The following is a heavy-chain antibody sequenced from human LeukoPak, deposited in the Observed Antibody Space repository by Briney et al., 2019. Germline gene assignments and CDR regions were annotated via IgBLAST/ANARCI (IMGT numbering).Heavy chain of an antibody. V-gene: IGHV4-38-2*02. CDR2: IYHSGST. D-gene: IGHD3-10*01. CDR3: ARDSMVRGVTMAF. CDR1: GYSISSGYY. J-gene: IGHJ4*02. Sequence: KTSETLSLTCTVSGYSISSGYYWGWIRQPPGKGLEWIGSIYHSGSTYYNPSLKSRVTISVDTSKNQFSLKLSSVTAADTAVYYCARDSMVRGVTMAFWGQGTLVTVSS.